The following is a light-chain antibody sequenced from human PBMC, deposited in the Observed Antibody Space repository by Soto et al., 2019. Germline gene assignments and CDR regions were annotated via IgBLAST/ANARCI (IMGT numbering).Light chain of an antibody. J-gene: IGKJ3*01. CDR2: DAP. V-gene: IGKV3-11*01. Sequence: EIVLTQSPATLSLSPGERATLSCRASQSISSYLAWYQQKPGQAPRLLIYDAPNRATGIPARFSGSGSGTDFTLTISSLEPEDSAVYYCQQRSNWPLTFGPGTKVDIK. CDR1: QSISSY. CDR3: QQRSNWPLT.